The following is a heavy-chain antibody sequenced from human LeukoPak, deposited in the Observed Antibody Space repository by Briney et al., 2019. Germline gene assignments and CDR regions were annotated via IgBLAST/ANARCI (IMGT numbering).Heavy chain of an antibody. Sequence: ASVKVSCKASGGTFSSYAISWVRQAPGQGLEWMGGIIPIFGTANYAQKFQGRVTITTDESTSTAYMELSSLRSEDTAVYYCAREGYDSRGYYSGPFDYWGQGTLVTVSS. D-gene: IGHD3-22*01. CDR2: IIPIFGTA. CDR1: GGTFSSYA. CDR3: AREGYDSRGYYSGPFDY. V-gene: IGHV1-69*05. J-gene: IGHJ4*02.